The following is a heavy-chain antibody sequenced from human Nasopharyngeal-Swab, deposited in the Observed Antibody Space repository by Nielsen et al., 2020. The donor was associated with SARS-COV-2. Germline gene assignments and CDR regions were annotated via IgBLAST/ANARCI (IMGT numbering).Heavy chain of an antibody. V-gene: IGHV3-7*01. D-gene: IGHD4-23*01. Sequence: VRQAPGKGLEWVANIKQDGSEKYYVDSVKGRFTISRDNAKNSLFLQMSSLRAEDTAVYFCASGRWFDYWGQGTLVTVSS. CDR3: ASGRWFDY. J-gene: IGHJ4*02. CDR2: IKQDGSEK.